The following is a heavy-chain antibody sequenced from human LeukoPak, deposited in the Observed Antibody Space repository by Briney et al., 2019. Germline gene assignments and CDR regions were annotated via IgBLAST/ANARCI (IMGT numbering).Heavy chain of an antibody. CDR3: ASGYCSGGSCLVY. J-gene: IGHJ4*02. V-gene: IGHV1-2*02. CDR2: IDPNSGGT. CDR1: GYTFTGYY. Sequence: VASVKVSCKASGYTFTGYYMHWVRQAPGQGLEWMGWIDPNSGGTNYAQKFQGRVTMTRDTSISTAYMELSRLRSDDTAVYYCASGYCSGGSCLVYWGQGTLVTVSS. D-gene: IGHD2-15*01.